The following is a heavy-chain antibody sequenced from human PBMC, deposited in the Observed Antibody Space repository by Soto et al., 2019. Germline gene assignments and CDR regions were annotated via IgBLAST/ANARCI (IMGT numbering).Heavy chain of an antibody. J-gene: IGHJ4*02. D-gene: IGHD2-15*01. Sequence: SGGGLVQPGGSLTLSCAASGFTFTTYWMSWVRQLPGKGLEWVANIKQDGSEKYYVDSVKGRFTISRDNAKNSLFLQMNSLRAEDTAVYYCARDRVVGPYKTGSDYWGQGTLVTVSS. V-gene: IGHV3-7*01. CDR3: ARDRVVGPYKTGSDY. CDR1: GFTFTTYW. CDR2: IKQDGSEK.